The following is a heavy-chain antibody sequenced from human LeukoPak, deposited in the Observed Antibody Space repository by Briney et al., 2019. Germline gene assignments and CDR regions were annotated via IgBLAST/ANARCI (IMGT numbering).Heavy chain of an antibody. V-gene: IGHV1-69*13. CDR2: ITPILGTT. Sequence: ASVKVSCKTSGGPFRSYVISWVPQAPGEGLEWMGGITPILGTTSYAQKFQGRVTISADESTSTAFMELSSLRPEDTAVYYCARLGMGDPWGRGTLVTVSS. CDR3: ARLGMGDP. J-gene: IGHJ5*02. D-gene: IGHD1-26*01. CDR1: GGPFRSYV.